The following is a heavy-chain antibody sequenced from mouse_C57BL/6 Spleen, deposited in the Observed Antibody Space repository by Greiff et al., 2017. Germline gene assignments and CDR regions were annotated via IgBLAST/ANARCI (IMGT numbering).Heavy chain of an antibody. J-gene: IGHJ2*01. CDR2: IDPSDSYT. Sequence: QVQLQQSGAELVKPGASVELSCKASGYTFTSYWMQWVKQRPGQGLEWIGEIDPSDSYTNYNQKFKGKATLTVDTSSSTAYMQLSSLTSEDSAVYYCARWPYYGSLRYFDYWGQGTTLTVSS. CDR1: GYTFTSYW. D-gene: IGHD1-1*01. V-gene: IGHV1-50*01. CDR3: ARWPYYGSLRYFDY.